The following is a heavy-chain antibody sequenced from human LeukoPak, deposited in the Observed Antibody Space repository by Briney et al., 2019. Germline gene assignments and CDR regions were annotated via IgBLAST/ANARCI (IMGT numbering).Heavy chain of an antibody. CDR1: GFTFSSYA. Sequence: GGSLRLSCAAPGFTFSSYAMHWVRQAPGKGLEWVAVISYDGSNKYYADSVKGRFTISRDNSKNTLYLQMNSLRAEDTAVYYCARDRYGSGSLDYWGQGTLVTVSS. J-gene: IGHJ4*02. CDR2: ISYDGSNK. CDR3: ARDRYGSGSLDY. D-gene: IGHD3-10*01. V-gene: IGHV3-30*04.